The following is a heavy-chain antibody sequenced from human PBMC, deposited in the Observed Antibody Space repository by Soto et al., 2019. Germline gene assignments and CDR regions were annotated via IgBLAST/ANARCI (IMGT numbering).Heavy chain of an antibody. D-gene: IGHD2-21*02. CDR1: GGSISSFC. CDR3: ARDAQAYCSGDCYWDI. J-gene: IGHJ3*02. V-gene: IGHV4-59*13. Sequence: PSETLSLTCTVSGGSISSFCWTWSRLRPGQGLGWIGYIYYSGSTHYNPSLNSRATISVDTSKIQFSLKLSSVTAADTAVYYCARDAQAYCSGDCYWDIWGQGTMVTVSS. CDR2: IYYSGST.